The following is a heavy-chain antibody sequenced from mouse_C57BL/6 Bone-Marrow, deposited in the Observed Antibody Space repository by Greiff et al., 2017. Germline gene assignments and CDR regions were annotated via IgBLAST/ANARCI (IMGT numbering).Heavy chain of an antibody. CDR3: ARTDYYGRSYPWYFDV. Sequence: QVQLQQSGPGLVQPSQSLSITCTVSGFSLTSYGVHWVRQSPGKGLEWLGVIWRGGSTDYNAAFISRLSISKDNSKCQVFFKMNSLQADDTAIYYCARTDYYGRSYPWYFDVWGTGTTVTVSS. CDR1: GFSLTSYG. CDR2: IWRGGST. V-gene: IGHV2-2*01. D-gene: IGHD1-1*01. J-gene: IGHJ1*03.